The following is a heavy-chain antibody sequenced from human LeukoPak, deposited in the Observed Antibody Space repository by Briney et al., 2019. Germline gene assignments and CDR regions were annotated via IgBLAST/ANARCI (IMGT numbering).Heavy chain of an antibody. CDR1: GGSISSYY. J-gene: IGHJ5*02. CDR2: IYTSGST. D-gene: IGHD2-15*01. CDR3: ARDHEGYCSGGSCYASPKWFDP. Sequence: PSETLSLTCTVSGGSISSYYWSWIRQPAGKGLEWIGRIYTSGSTNYNPSLKSRVTMSVDTSKNQFSLKLSSVTAADTAVYYCARDHEGYCSGGSCYASPKWFDPWGQGTLVTVSS. V-gene: IGHV4-4*07.